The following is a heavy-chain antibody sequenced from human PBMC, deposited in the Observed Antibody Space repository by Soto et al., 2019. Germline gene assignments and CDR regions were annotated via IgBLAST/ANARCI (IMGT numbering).Heavy chain of an antibody. D-gene: IGHD1-26*01. Sequence: EVQLLESGGTLVQVGGSLRLSCVASGFSFSNYAVTWVRQSPGKWLEWVSAISVSGAGTYYADSVKGRFTISRDTSKNTVHLQINRRRFEDTAVYHCAKRIKSGSNYVGTAMEVRGQGPTVIVS. V-gene: IGHV3-23*01. CDR3: AKRIKSGSNYVGTAMEV. J-gene: IGHJ6*02. CDR2: ISVSGAGT. CDR1: GFSFSNYA.